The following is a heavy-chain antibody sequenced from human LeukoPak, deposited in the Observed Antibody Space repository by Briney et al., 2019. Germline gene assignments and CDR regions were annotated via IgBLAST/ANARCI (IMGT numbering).Heavy chain of an antibody. CDR1: GFTFSSYA. CDR3: AKDLKGSGSYIHYYYYGMDV. D-gene: IGHD1-26*01. Sequence: GGSLRLSCAASGFTFSSYAMSWVRQAPGKGLEWVSAISGSGGSTYYADSVKGRFTISRDNSKNTLYLQMNSLRAEDTAVYYCAKDLKGSGSYIHYYYYGMDVWGQGTTVTVSS. CDR2: ISGSGGST. V-gene: IGHV3-23*01. J-gene: IGHJ6*02.